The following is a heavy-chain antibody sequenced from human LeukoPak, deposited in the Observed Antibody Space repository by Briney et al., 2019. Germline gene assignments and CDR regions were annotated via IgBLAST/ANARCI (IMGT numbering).Heavy chain of an antibody. CDR2: IYYSGST. V-gene: IGHV4-39*01. D-gene: IGHD4-11*01. J-gene: IGHJ6*03. CDR1: GGSISSSSYY. CDR3: ARRTVTNGRYYYYYYYMDV. Sequence: PSETLSLTCTVSGGSISSSSYYWGWIRQPPGKGLEWIGSIYYSGSTYYNPSLKRRVTISVDTSKNQFSLKLSSVTAADTAVYYCARRTVTNGRYYYYYYYMDVWGKGTTVTVSS.